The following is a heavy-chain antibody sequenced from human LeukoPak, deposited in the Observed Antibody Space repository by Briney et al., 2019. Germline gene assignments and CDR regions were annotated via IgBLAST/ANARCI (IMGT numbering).Heavy chain of an antibody. CDR3: AKDRNAWPTNFDS. D-gene: IGHD5-24*01. CDR2: ISSCGGPT. V-gene: IGHV3-23*01. J-gene: IGHJ4*02. Sequence: PGGSLGLSCAASGFTFSTYAVNCVPQAPGKGLEWVSAISSCGGPTYYADSVKGRFSISRDNSKNTLYLRMNSLRAEDTAVYYCAKDRNAWPTNFDSWGQGTLVTVSA. CDR1: GFTFSTYA.